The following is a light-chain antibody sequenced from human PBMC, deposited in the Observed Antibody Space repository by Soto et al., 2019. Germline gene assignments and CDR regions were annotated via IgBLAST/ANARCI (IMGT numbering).Light chain of an antibody. CDR3: RQHDSFPIT. V-gene: IGKV1-9*01. J-gene: IGKJ5*01. CDR1: QGISTY. Sequence: DIQLTQSPFFLSASVGYRVTLTCRASQGISTYLVWYQQKAGKAPKSLIYAASTLQTGVPSRFSGSGSGTEFTLTISSLQPEDSATYYCRQHDSFPITFGQGTRREIK. CDR2: AAS.